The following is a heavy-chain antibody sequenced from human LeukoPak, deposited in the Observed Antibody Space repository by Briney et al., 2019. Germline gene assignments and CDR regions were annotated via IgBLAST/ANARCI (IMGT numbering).Heavy chain of an antibody. V-gene: IGHV1-18*01. CDR2: ITTYNGNT. CDR3: AREYCTSTSCYGPDY. CDR1: GYTFPTYG. D-gene: IGHD2-2*01. Sequence: ASVRVSCKVSGYTFPTYGISWVRQAPGQGLEWMGWITTYNGNTKCAQKLQGRVTTTTDTSTSTAYMEVRSLRSDDTAVYYCAREYCTSTSCYGPDYWGQGTLVTVSS. J-gene: IGHJ4*02.